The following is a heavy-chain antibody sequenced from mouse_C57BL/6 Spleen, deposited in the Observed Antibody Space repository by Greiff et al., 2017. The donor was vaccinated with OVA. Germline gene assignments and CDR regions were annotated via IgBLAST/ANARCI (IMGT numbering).Heavy chain of an antibody. V-gene: IGHV1-15*01. CDR3: TREAGTSYWYFDV. CDR2: IDPETGGT. D-gene: IGHD4-1*01. Sequence: QLQQSGAELVRPGASVTLSCKASGYTFTDYEMHWVKQTPVHGLEWIGAIDPETGGTAYNQKFKGKAILTADKSSSTAYMELRSLTSEDSAVYYCTREAGTSYWYFDVWGTGTTVTVSS. J-gene: IGHJ1*03. CDR1: GYTFTDYE.